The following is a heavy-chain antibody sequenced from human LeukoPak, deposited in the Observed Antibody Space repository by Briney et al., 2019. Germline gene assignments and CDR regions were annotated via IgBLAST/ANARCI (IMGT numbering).Heavy chain of an antibody. Sequence: GGSLRLSCAASRFTFSNAWMSWVRQAPGKGLEWVGRIKSKTDGGTTDYAAPVIGRFTISRDDSKNTLYLQMGSLRADDMAVYYCASDQQSFSSWPPDYWGQGTLVTVSS. D-gene: IGHD2-2*01. CDR3: ASDQQSFSSWPPDY. CDR1: RFTFSNAW. V-gene: IGHV3-15*01. CDR2: IKSKTDGGTT. J-gene: IGHJ4*02.